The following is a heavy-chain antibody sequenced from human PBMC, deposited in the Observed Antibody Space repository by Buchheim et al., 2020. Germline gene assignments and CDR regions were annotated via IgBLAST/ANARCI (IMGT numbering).Heavy chain of an antibody. V-gene: IGHV3-30*18. CDR2: ISYDGSNK. CDR3: AKDREEYSSGCDY. D-gene: IGHD6-19*01. Sequence: QVQLVESGGGVVQPGRSLRLSCAASGFTFSSYGMHWVRQAPGKGLEWVAVISYDGSNKYYADSVKGRFTISRDNSKNTLYLQMNSLRAEDTAVYYCAKDREEYSSGCDYWGQGTL. CDR1: GFTFSSYG. J-gene: IGHJ4*02.